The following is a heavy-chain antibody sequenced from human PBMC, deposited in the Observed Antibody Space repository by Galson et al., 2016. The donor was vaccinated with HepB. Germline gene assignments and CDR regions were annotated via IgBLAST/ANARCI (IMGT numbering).Heavy chain of an antibody. CDR1: GGSFSDYT. Sequence: SVKVSCKASGGSFSDYTVTWVRQAPGQRLEWMGGIIPILGTTNYAQKFQGRLRVTITSDKSTSTAYMELSSLTSEDTAVYYCAKRMFGSYLDYWGRGTLVTVSS. CDR2: IIPILGTT. J-gene: IGHJ4*02. D-gene: IGHD3-16*02. CDR3: AKRMFGSYLDY. V-gene: IGHV1-69*08.